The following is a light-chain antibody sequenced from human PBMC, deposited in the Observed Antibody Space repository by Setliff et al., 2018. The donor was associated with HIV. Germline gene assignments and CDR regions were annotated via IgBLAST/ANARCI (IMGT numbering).Light chain of an antibody. CDR1: SSNIGAGFA. Sequence: QSVLTQPPSVSGAPGQRVTVSCTGSSSNIGAGFAVHWYQQLPGTAPKLLIYGNSNRPSGVPDRFSGSKSGTSASLAITGLQAEDEADYYCQSYDSRFYVFGTGTKVTVL. V-gene: IGLV1-40*01. J-gene: IGLJ1*01. CDR3: QSYDSRFYV. CDR2: GNS.